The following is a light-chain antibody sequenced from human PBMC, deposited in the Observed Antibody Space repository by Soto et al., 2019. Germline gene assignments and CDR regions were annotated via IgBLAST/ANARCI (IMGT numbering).Light chain of an antibody. CDR1: QSVSSN. V-gene: IGKV3-15*01. CDR2: GAS. CDR3: QQYSSWPFT. Sequence: EIVMTQSPATLSVSPGERATLSCRASQSVSSNLAWYQQKPGQAPRLLIYGASTRATGVPARFSGSGSGTEFTLTISSLQSEDSAIYYCQQYSSWPFTFGPGTQVAIE. J-gene: IGKJ3*01.